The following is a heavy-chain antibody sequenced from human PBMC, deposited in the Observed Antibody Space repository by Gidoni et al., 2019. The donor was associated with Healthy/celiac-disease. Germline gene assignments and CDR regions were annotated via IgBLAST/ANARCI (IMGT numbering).Heavy chain of an antibody. D-gene: IGHD2-2*01. J-gene: IGHJ4*02. CDR2: INHSGST. CDR1: GGSFSGYY. CDR3: ARGQHGKASLDY. V-gene: IGHV4-34*01. Sequence: QVQLQQWGAGLLKPSETLSLTCAVYGGSFSGYYWSWIRQPPGKGLEWIGEINHSGSTNYNPSLKSRVTISVDTSKNQFSLKLSSVTAADTAVYYCARGQHGKASLDYWGQGTLVTVSS.